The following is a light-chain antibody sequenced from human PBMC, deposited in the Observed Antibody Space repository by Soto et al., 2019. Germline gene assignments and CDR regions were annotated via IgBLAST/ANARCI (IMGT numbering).Light chain of an antibody. V-gene: IGKV3-15*01. J-gene: IGKJ1*01. Sequence: MTQSPATLSVSPGERASLSCRASQSISRNLAWYQHNPGQAPRLLIYAASTRATGIPARFSGSGSGTDFTLTINSLQPEDFATYFCQQGYNFPRAFGQGTKVDI. CDR3: QQGYNFPRA. CDR2: AAS. CDR1: QSISRN.